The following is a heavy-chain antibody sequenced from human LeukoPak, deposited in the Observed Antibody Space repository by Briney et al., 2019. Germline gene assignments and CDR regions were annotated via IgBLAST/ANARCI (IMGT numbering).Heavy chain of an antibody. D-gene: IGHD1-7*01. CDR1: GFIFSNYA. CDR2: ISYDGSNE. V-gene: IGHV3-30*18. CDR3: AKVRVVFNWNYAYYFDY. J-gene: IGHJ4*02. Sequence: GSLRLSCAASGFIFSNYAMHWVRQAPGKGLEWVALISYDGSNEYYADSVKGRFTISRDNSKNTLYLQMNSLRTEDTAVYYCAKVRVVFNWNYAYYFDYWGQGTLVTVSS.